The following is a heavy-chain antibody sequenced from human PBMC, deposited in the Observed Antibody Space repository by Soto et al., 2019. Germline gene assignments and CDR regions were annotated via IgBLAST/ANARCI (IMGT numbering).Heavy chain of an antibody. CDR3: ARVLSTSCYHRCYYGMDV. V-gene: IGHV3-33*01. CDR1: GFTFSSYG. CDR2: ILYDGSNK. Sequence: PGGYLRLSCAASGFTFSSYGMHWVRQAPGKGLEWVAVILYDGSNKYYADSVKGRFTISRDNSKNTLYLQMNSLRAEDTAVYYCARVLSTSCYHRCYYGMDVWREATTVTVSS. J-gene: IGHJ6*02. D-gene: IGHD2-2*01.